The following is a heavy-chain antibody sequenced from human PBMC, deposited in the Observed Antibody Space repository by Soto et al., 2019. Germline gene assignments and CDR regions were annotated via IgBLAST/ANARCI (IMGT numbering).Heavy chain of an antibody. CDR3: ARDGPLSSPTSGWFDP. Sequence: EVQVVESGGGLVQPGGSLRLSCVASGFTFSSYWMSWVRQAPGKGLEWVANIKQDGNEGHYMDSVKGRFTISRDNAKNSLDLIMNSLKTEDTAMYYCARDGPLSSPTSGWFDPWGQGTLVIVSS. V-gene: IGHV3-7*03. D-gene: IGHD2-2*01. CDR1: GFTFSSYW. J-gene: IGHJ5*02. CDR2: IKQDGNEG.